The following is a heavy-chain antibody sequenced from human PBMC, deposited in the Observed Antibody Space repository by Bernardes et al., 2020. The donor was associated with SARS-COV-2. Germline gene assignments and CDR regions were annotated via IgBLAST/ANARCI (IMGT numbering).Heavy chain of an antibody. J-gene: IGHJ5*02. CDR3: ARDEQHYDILTGSMYSPHYYYGMDP. Sequence: GGSLRLSCAASGFTFSDYYMSWIRQAPGKGLEWVSYISSSGSTIYYADSVKGRFTISRDNAKNSLYLQMNSLRAEDTAVYYCARDEQHYDILTGSMYSPHYYYGMDPWGQGTLVTVSS. V-gene: IGHV3-11*01. CDR1: GFTFSDYY. CDR2: ISSSGSTI. D-gene: IGHD3-9*01.